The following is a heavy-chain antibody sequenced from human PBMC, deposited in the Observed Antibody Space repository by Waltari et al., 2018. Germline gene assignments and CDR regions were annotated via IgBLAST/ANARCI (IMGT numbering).Heavy chain of an antibody. Sequence: QFQLQEPGPGLAQRSETVSLTCTVSGYAISSGYSWSWLRQPPGKGLEWIGSIYHSGSTYYNPSLKSRVTISVDTSKNQFSLKLSSVTAADTAVYYCASPGWYSSSSGLGYWGQGTLVTVSS. J-gene: IGHJ4*02. CDR1: GYAISSGYS. V-gene: IGHV4-38-2*02. CDR2: IYHSGST. CDR3: ASPGWYSSSSGLGY. D-gene: IGHD6-6*01.